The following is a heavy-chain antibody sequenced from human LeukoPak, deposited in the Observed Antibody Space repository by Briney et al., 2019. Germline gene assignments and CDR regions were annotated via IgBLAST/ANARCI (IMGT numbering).Heavy chain of an antibody. D-gene: IGHD1-14*01. CDR3: AKHPHRNGQFDS. J-gene: IGHJ4*02. CDR2: ISGSGGST. V-gene: IGHV3-23*01. Sequence: PGGSLRLSCVYSLLTFIRYTITWVRQAPGQGLEWVSAISGSGGSTYYADSVKGRFTISRDNSKNTLYLQMNSLKAEDTAVYYCAKHPHRNGQFDSWGQGTLVTVSS. CDR1: LLTFIRYT.